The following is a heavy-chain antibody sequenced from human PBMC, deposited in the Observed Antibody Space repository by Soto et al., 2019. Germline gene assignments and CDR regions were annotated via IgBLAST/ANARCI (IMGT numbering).Heavy chain of an antibody. CDR1: GYPVTAYY. CDR3: ARGGGVGVAGSAAFDM. CDR2: INPATGAA. Sequence: QLHLVQSGAVVKKPGASVTVSCSASGYPVTAYYMHWVRQAPGRGLEWMGGINPATGAAKYTQTFQGRVTLARDPSTSTGFMELSGLTSEDTAVLYWARGGGVGVAGSAAFDMWGQGTLVTVSS. D-gene: IGHD3-3*01. J-gene: IGHJ3*02. V-gene: IGHV1-2*02.